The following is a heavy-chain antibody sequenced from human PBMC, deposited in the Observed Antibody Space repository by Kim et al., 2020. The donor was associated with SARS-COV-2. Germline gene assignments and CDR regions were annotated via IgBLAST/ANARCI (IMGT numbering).Heavy chain of an antibody. Sequence: GESLKISCKGSGYSFTSYWIGWVRQMPGKGLEWMGIIYPGDSDTRYSPSFQGQVTISADKSISTAYLQWSSLKASDTAMYYCARQPGWGSPYYYYGMDVWGQGTTVTVSS. J-gene: IGHJ6*02. CDR1: GYSFTSYW. D-gene: IGHD3-10*01. CDR2: IYPGDSDT. V-gene: IGHV5-51*01. CDR3: ARQPGWGSPYYYYGMDV.